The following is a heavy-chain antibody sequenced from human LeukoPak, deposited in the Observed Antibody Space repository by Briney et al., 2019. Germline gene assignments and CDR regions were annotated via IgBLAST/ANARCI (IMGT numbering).Heavy chain of an antibody. CDR2: IYSGGST. Sequence: GGSLRLSCAASGFTVSSNYMSWVRQAPGKGLEWVSVIYSGGSTYYADSVRGRFTISRDNSKNTLYLQMNSLRAEDTAVYYCARMGYGEVTQWNWSDPWGQGTLVTVSS. D-gene: IGHD4-17*01. CDR3: ARMGYGEVTQWNWSDP. J-gene: IGHJ5*02. V-gene: IGHV3-53*01. CDR1: GFTVSSNY.